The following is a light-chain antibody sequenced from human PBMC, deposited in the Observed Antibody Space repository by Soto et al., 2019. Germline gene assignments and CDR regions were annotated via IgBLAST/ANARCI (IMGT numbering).Light chain of an antibody. V-gene: IGKV2-28*01. CDR3: GQVLQTRT. CDR1: QSLLHSNGYNY. J-gene: IGKJ1*01. CDR2: LGS. Sequence: DIVMTQSQLSLPVTPGEPASISCRSSQSLLHSNGYNYLDWYLQKPGQSPQLLIYLGSYRASGVPDQLSGSGLGTDVTVKNSRVEAEDVGVYYWGQVLQTRTFGQGTKVDIK.